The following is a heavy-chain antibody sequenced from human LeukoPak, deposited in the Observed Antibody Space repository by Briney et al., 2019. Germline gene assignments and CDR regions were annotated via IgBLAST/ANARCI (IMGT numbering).Heavy chain of an antibody. D-gene: IGHD4-23*01. CDR1: GFTFGTYW. Sequence: GGSLRLSCAASGFTFGTYWMSWVRQAPGKGLEWVASIKQDGSEKHYVDSVKGRFTISRDNARNSLSLQMNSLRAEDTAVYYCARGLTPGYWGQGTLVTVSS. CDR2: IKQDGSEK. V-gene: IGHV3-7*03. J-gene: IGHJ4*02. CDR3: ARGLTPGY.